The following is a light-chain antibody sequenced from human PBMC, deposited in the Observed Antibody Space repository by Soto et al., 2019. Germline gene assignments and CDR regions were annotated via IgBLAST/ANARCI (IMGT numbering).Light chain of an antibody. J-gene: IGLJ3*02. CDR1: SSDVGGYNY. CDR2: EVS. Sequence: QSALTQPRSVSGSPGQSITISCTGTSSDVGGYNYVSWYQQHTGKAPKLMIYEVSNRPSGVSNRFSGSKSGNTASLTISGLQAEDEADYYCCSPAGSYTLVFGGGTKLTVL. V-gene: IGLV2-11*01. CDR3: CSPAGSYTLV.